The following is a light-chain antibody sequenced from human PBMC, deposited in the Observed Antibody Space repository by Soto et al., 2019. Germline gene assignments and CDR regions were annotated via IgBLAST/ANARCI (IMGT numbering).Light chain of an antibody. CDR3: SSYTSSSTPFYV. J-gene: IGLJ1*01. CDR1: SSDVGGYNY. V-gene: IGLV2-14*01. Sequence: QSVLTQPASVSGSPGQSITISCTGTSSDVGGYNYVSWYQQHPGKAPKLTIYDVSDRPSGVSSRFSGSKSGNTASLTISGLQAEDEADYYCSSYTSSSTPFYVFGSGTKLTVL. CDR2: DVS.